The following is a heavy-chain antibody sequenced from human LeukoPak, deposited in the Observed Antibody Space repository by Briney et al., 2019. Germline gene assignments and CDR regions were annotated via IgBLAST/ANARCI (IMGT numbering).Heavy chain of an antibody. V-gene: IGHV4-34*01. CDR3: ARIRCAHSGSVRYNH. J-gene: IGHJ4*02. Sequence: SETLSLTCGVFGVSINDYYWSWIRQSPGKGLEWIGEISHTEGTRYNPSLESRVTMSVGTSENQLSLTLIFVTAADTGVYYCARIRCAHSGSVRYNHWGLGTLVTVSS. CDR1: GVSINDYY. CDR2: ISHTEGT. D-gene: IGHD3-16*02.